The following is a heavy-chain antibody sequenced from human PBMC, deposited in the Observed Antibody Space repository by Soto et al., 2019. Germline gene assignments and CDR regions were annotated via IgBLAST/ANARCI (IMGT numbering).Heavy chain of an antibody. CDR3: AKGRYSSSSSPYYMDV. CDR1: GFTFSSSA. J-gene: IGHJ6*03. V-gene: IGHV3-23*01. D-gene: IGHD6-6*01. Sequence: EVQVLESGGGLVQPGGSLRLSCAASGFTFSSSAMSWVRQAAGKGPEWVSALSGSGATTYYADSVKGRFSISRDNSKNTLYLQMNGLRAEDTAVYYCAKGRYSSSSSPYYMDVWGKGTTVTVSS. CDR2: LSGSGATT.